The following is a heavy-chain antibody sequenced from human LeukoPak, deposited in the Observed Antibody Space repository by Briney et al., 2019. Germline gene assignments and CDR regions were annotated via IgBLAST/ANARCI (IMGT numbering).Heavy chain of an antibody. J-gene: IGHJ2*01. CDR2: ISYSGST. Sequence: SETLSLTCTVSGDSISSYSWSWIRQPPGKGLEWIGYISYSGSTIYNPSLKSRLTISVDTSKNQFSLKLTSVAAADTAVYYCARCGRTWYFGLWGRGTLVTVSS. V-gene: IGHV4-59*01. CDR1: GDSISSYS. CDR3: ARCGRTWYFGL. D-gene: IGHD1-26*01.